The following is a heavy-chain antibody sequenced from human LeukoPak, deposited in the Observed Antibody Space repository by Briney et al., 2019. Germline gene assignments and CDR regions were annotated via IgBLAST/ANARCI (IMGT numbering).Heavy chain of an antibody. CDR2: INHSGST. J-gene: IGHJ6*03. D-gene: IGHD3-10*01. CDR3: ARVLRSTMGRGVIILRYYYYYMDV. V-gene: IGHV4-34*01. Sequence: SETLSLTCAVYGGSFSGYYWSWIRQPPGKGLEWIGEINHSGSTNYNPSLKSRVTISVDTSKNQFSLKLSSVTAEDTAVYYCARVLRSTMGRGVIILRYYYYYMDVWGKGTTVTISS. CDR1: GGSFSGYY.